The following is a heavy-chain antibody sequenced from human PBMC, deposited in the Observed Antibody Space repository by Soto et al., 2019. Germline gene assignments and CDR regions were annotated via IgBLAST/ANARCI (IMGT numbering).Heavy chain of an antibody. D-gene: IGHD3-3*01. CDR2: VNTDGSST. CDR3: ASPIFGVIIGY. J-gene: IGHJ4*01. CDR1: GFTFSSDW. V-gene: IGHV3-74*01. Sequence: PGGSLRLSCAASGFTFSSDWMHWVRQAPGKGLVWVSRVNTDGSSTSYADSVEGRFTISRDNAKNTLYLQMNSLRAEDTAVYYCASPIFGVIIGYWGHGTLVTVSS.